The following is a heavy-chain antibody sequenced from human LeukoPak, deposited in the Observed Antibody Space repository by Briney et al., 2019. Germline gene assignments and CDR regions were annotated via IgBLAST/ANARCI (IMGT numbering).Heavy chain of an antibody. CDR3: ARRGDGGRSFDY. CDR2: IYSGGNT. D-gene: IGHD4-23*01. CDR1: GFTVSSNY. Sequence: GGSLRLSCAASGFTVSSNYLSWVRQAAGKGLEWVSVIYSGGNTYYADSVKGRFTISRDNSKNTLFLQMNSLRAEDTAVYYCARRGDGGRSFDYWGQGTLVTVSS. J-gene: IGHJ4*02. V-gene: IGHV3-53*01.